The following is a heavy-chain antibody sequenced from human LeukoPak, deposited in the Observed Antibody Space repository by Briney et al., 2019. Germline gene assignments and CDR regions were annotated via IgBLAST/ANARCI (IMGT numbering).Heavy chain of an antibody. V-gene: IGHV3-73*01. J-gene: IGHJ4*02. Sequence: PGGSLRLSCVASGFSFSASVIHWVRQAPGKGLEWVGRIRTKNNNLATTYSESVKGRFTISRDDSKNTASLQMNSLRAEDTATYFCASFDNDGDYYFNYWGRGTLVAVSS. CDR2: IRTKNNNLAT. CDR1: GFSFSASV. D-gene: IGHD4-17*01. CDR3: ASFDNDGDYYFNY.